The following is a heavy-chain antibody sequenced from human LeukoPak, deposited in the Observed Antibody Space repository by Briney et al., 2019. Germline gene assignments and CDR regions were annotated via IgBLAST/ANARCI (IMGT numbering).Heavy chain of an antibody. CDR1: GFTFSSYS. CDR2: ISGSTSYI. CDR3: ARDRLDFSYYHDSSGRPEYYFDY. Sequence: GGSLRLPCAASGFTFSSYSMSWVRQAPGQGLEWVSSISGSTSYIYYADLVKGRFTISRDNAKNSLHLQMSSLRAEDTAVYYCARDRLDFSYYHDSSGRPEYYFDYWGQGTLVTVSS. J-gene: IGHJ4*02. V-gene: IGHV3-21*04. D-gene: IGHD3-22*01.